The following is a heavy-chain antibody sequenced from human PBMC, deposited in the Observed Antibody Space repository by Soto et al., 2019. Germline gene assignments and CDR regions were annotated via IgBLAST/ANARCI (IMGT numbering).Heavy chain of an antibody. J-gene: IGHJ6*02. CDR1: GGTFSSYT. CDR3: AKGYSSSWSLTLTSYYYYGMDV. D-gene: IGHD6-13*01. Sequence: SVKLSCKASGGTFSSYTISWVRQAPGQGLEWMGRIIPILGIANYAQKFQGRVTITADKSTSTAYMELSSLRSEDTAVYYCAKGYSSSWSLTLTSYYYYGMDVWGQGTTVTVSS. V-gene: IGHV1-69*02. CDR2: IIPILGIA.